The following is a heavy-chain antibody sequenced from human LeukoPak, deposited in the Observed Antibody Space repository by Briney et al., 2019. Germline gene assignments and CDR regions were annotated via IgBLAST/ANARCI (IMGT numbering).Heavy chain of an antibody. CDR1: GGSFSGYY. CDR3: ARGRRFPITRMPFDY. J-gene: IGHJ4*02. V-gene: IGHV4-34*01. D-gene: IGHD3-22*01. Sequence: SETLSLTCAVYGGSFSGYYWSWIRQPPGKGLEWIGEINHSGSTNYNPSLKSRVTISVDTSKNQFSLKLSSVTAADTAVYYCARGRRFPITRMPFDYWGQGTLVTVSS. CDR2: INHSGST.